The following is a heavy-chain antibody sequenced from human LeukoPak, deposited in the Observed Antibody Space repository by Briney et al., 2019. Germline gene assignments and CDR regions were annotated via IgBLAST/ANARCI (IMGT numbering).Heavy chain of an antibody. CDR2: ISSNGDNT. J-gene: IGHJ4*02. Sequence: GGSLRLSCSVSGFTFSTYVMHWARQAPGKGLEYVSAISSNGDNTYYADTVKGRFTISRDNSKNTLYLQMSSLRADDTAVYYCVRGTGYWGQGTLVTVSS. CDR1: GFTFSTYV. CDR3: VRGTGY. V-gene: IGHV3-64D*06.